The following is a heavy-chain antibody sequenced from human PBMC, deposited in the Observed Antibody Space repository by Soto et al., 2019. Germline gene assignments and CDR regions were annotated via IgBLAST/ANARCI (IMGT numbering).Heavy chain of an antibody. CDR3: ARLSGGVPDY. D-gene: IGHD3-16*01. J-gene: IGHJ4*02. Sequence: SETLSLTCTVSGGSISSYYWSWIRQPPGKGLEWIGYIYYSGSTNYNPSLKSRVTISVDTSKNQFSLKLSSVTAADTAVYYCARLSGGVPDYWGQGTLVTVSS. V-gene: IGHV4-59*08. CDR1: GGSISSYY. CDR2: IYYSGST.